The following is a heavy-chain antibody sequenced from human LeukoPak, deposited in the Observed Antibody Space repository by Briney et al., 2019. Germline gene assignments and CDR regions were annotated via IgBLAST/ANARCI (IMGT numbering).Heavy chain of an antibody. CDR2: IYSGGST. D-gene: IGHD3-22*01. Sequence: GGSLRLSCAASGFTVSSNYMSWVRQAPGKGLEWVSVIYSGGSTYYADSVKGRFTISRDNSKNTLYLQMNSLRAEDTAVYYCASSPGDSSGYYYYYFDYWGQGTLVAVSS. V-gene: IGHV3-66*01. CDR1: GFTVSSNY. J-gene: IGHJ4*02. CDR3: ASSPGDSSGYYYYYFDY.